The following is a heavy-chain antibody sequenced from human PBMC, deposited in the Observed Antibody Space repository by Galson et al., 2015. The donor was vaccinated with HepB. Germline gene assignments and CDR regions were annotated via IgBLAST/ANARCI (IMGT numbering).Heavy chain of an antibody. J-gene: IGHJ4*02. V-gene: IGHV3-30*02. CDR2: IWYDGRNK. CDR3: VRDRPTEYYYDSYGYAYYFDY. D-gene: IGHD3-22*01. Sequence: SLRLSCAVSGFSLNSYGMHWVRQAPGKGLEWVAFIWYDGRNKYYADSVKGRFTISRDNSKNTLYLQVSSLRAEDTAVYYCVRDRPTEYYYDSYGYAYYFDYWGQGTLVTVSS. CDR1: GFSLNSYG.